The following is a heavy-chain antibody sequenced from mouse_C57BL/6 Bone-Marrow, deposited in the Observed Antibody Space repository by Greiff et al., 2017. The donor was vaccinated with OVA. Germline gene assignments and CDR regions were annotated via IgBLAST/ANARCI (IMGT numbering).Heavy chain of an antibody. D-gene: IGHD4-1*02. Sequence: VQLQQPGAELVKPGASVKLSCKASGYTFTSYWMQWVKQRPGQGLEWIGEIDPSDSYTNYNQKFKGKATLTVDTSSSTAYMQLSSLTSEDSAVYYCACPTGTIYYAMDYWGQGTSVTVSS. CDR3: ACPTGTIYYAMDY. CDR2: IDPSDSYT. V-gene: IGHV1-50*01. J-gene: IGHJ4*01. CDR1: GYTFTSYW.